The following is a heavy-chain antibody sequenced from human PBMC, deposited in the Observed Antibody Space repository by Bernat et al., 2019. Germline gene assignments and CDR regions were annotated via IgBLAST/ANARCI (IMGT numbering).Heavy chain of an antibody. CDR1: GFTFSSYG. Sequence: QVQLVESGGGVVQPGRSLRLSCTASGFTFSSYGMHWVRQDPCKGPEWVAVIWYDSSKKYYADAVKDRLTISRDNSKNTLYLQMNSLRGEDTAVYYCARLVACSTTNCWPDYWGQGTLVTVSS. J-gene: IGHJ4*02. D-gene: IGHD2-2*01. CDR3: ARLVACSTTNCWPDY. V-gene: IGHV3-33*01. CDR2: IWYDSSKK.